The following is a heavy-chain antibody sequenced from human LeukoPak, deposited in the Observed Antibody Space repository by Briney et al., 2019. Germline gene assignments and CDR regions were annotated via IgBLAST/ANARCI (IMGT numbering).Heavy chain of an antibody. CDR3: ARAVITFGGVIVYFDY. CDR1: GYTFTSYG. D-gene: IGHD3-16*02. J-gene: IGHJ4*02. V-gene: IGHV1-18*01. Sequence: GASVKVSCKASGYTFTSYGISWVRQAPGQGPEWMGRISAYNGNTNYAQKLQGRVTMTTDTSTSTAYMELRSLRSDDTAVYYCARAVITFGGVIVYFDYWGQGTLVTVSS. CDR2: ISAYNGNT.